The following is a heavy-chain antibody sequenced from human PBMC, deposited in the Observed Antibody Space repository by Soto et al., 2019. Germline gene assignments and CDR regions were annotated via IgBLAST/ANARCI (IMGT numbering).Heavy chain of an antibody. CDR1: GGTFSSYA. J-gene: IGHJ4*02. CDR3: ASYRDSSSWYYFDY. D-gene: IGHD6-13*01. CDR2: INPSGGST. Sequence: ASVKVSCKASGGTFSSYAISWVRQAPGQGLEWMGIINPSGGSTSYAQKFQGRVTMTRDTSTSTVYMELSSLRSEDTAVYYCASYRDSSSWYYFDYWGQGTLVTVSS. V-gene: IGHV1-46*03.